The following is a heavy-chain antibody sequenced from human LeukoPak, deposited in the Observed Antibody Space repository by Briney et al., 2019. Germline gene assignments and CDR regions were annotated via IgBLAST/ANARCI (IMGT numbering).Heavy chain of an antibody. Sequence: SETLSLTCTVSGGSISSHYWSWIRQPPGKGRGWIGYSYYSGSTNYNPSLKVRVTISVDTSKNQFSLKLSSVTAADTAVYYCARRGYDSSGYYFDYWGQGTLVTVSS. CDR2: SYYSGST. CDR1: GGSISSHY. V-gene: IGHV4-59*11. J-gene: IGHJ4*02. CDR3: ARRGYDSSGYYFDY. D-gene: IGHD3-22*01.